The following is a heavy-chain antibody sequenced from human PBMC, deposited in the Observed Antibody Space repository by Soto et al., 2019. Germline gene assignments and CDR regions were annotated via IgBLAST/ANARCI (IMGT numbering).Heavy chain of an antibody. CDR3: ARAPTPWLTDAFDI. Sequence: EVQLVESGGGLVQPGGSLRLSCAASGFTFSSYEMNWVRHAPGKGLEWVSYISSSGSTIYYADSVKGRFTISRDNAKNSLYLQMNSLRAEDTAVYYCARAPTPWLTDAFDIWGQGTMVIVSP. J-gene: IGHJ3*02. CDR2: ISSSGSTI. D-gene: IGHD5-12*01. V-gene: IGHV3-48*03. CDR1: GFTFSSYE.